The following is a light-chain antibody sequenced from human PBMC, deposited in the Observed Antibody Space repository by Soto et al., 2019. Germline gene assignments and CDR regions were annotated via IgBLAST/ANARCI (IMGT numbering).Light chain of an antibody. CDR3: QQYGSSPRT. Sequence: EIVLTQSPGTLSLSPGERATLSCRASQSVSSSYLAWYLQKPGQAPRLLIFGASTRATGIPDRFSGSESGTDFTLTISRLEPEDFAVYYCQQYGSSPRTFGQGTKVDIK. V-gene: IGKV3-20*01. J-gene: IGKJ1*01. CDR1: QSVSSSY. CDR2: GAS.